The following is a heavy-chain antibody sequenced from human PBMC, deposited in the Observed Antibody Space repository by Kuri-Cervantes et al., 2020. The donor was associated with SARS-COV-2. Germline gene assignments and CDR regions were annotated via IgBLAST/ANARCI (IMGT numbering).Heavy chain of an antibody. CDR2: ISPYNGNT. D-gene: IGHD5-18*01. J-gene: IGHJ6*03. CDR3: ARVFPGYGYDMDV. Sequence: ASVKVSCKASGYTLTSYGISWVRQAPGQGLEWMGWISPYNGNTNYAQKLQGRVTMTTDTSTSTAYMELRSLRSDDTAVYYCARVFPGYGYDMDVWGKGTTVTVSS. CDR1: GYTLTSYG. V-gene: IGHV1-18*01.